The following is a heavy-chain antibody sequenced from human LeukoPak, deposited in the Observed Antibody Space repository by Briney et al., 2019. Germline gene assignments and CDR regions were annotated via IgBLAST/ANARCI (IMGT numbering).Heavy chain of an antibody. CDR1: GFTFSDYY. Sequence: GGSLRLSCAASGFTFSDYYMSWIRQAPGKGLEWVSYISSSISYTIYADSVKGRFAISRDNAKNSLYLQMNMLRADDTAVYYCARDLRYYDSSGSVPAPFDYWGQGTMVTVSS. V-gene: IGHV3-11*05. J-gene: IGHJ4*02. D-gene: IGHD3-22*01. CDR2: ISSSISYT. CDR3: ARDLRYYDSSGSVPAPFDY.